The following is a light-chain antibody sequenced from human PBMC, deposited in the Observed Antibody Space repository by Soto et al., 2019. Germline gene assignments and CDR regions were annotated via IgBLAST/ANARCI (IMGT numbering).Light chain of an antibody. CDR1: SGDVDPYNY. Sequence: QSVLTQPPSVSGSPGESVTISFTGTSGDVDPYNYVSWYQQHPGRAPKLVIYDVNMRPSGVPDLFSGSKSGDTSSLTISGLQAEDEADYYCCSYVGTPLVGGGTQLTVL. J-gene: IGLJ2*01. CDR3: CSYVGTPL. V-gene: IGLV2-11*01. CDR2: DVN.